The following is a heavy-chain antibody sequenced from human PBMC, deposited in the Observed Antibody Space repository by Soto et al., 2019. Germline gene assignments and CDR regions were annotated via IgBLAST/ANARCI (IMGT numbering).Heavy chain of an antibody. D-gene: IGHD6-6*01. CDR3: ARDNNIAARPTEYFQH. J-gene: IGHJ1*01. CDR2: INAGNGNT. V-gene: IGHV1-3*01. CDR1: GYTFTSYA. Sequence: ASVKVSCKASGYTFTSYAMHWVRQAPGQRLERMGWINAGNGNTKYSQKFQGRVAITRDTSASTAYMELSRLRSEDTAVYYCARDNNIAARPTEYFQHWGQGTLVTVSS.